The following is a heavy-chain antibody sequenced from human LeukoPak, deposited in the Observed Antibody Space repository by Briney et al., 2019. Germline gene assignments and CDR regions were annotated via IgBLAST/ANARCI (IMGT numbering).Heavy chain of an antibody. CDR2: INPSGGST. Sequence: ASVTVSCMASGNTFTSFYMHWVRQAPGQGLEWMGIINPSGGSTSYAQKFQGRVTMTRDTSTSTVYMELSSLRSEDTAVYYCARAYCSSNTSCARGWYFDLWGRGTLVTVSS. CDR3: ARAYCSSNTSCARGWYFDL. D-gene: IGHD2-2*01. V-gene: IGHV1-46*01. CDR1: GNTFTSFY. J-gene: IGHJ2*01.